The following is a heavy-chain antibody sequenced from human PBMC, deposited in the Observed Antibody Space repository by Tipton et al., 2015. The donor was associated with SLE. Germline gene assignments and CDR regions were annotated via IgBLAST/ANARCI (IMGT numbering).Heavy chain of an antibody. Sequence: SLRLSCAASGFNFRLYSMNWVRQTPGKGLEWIAYISSTGSPIYYADSMKGRITISRDIGGNSLYLQLNSLRVEDTAVYFCARGTSYGDFPYYYYMDLWGKGTTVTVSS. V-gene: IGHV3-48*01. CDR2: ISSTGSPI. J-gene: IGHJ6*03. CDR3: ARGTSYGDFPYYYYMDL. CDR1: GFNFRLYS. D-gene: IGHD4-17*01.